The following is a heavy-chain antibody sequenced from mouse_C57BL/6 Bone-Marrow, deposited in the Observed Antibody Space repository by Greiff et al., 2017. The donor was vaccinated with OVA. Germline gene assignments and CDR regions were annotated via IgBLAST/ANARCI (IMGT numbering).Heavy chain of an antibody. D-gene: IGHD2-4*01. CDR2: ISGGGGNT. J-gene: IGHJ2*01. CDR3: ARHFPYDYDPYYFDY. V-gene: IGHV5-9*01. Sequence: DVMLVESGGGLVKPGGSLKLSCAASGFTFSSYTMSWVRQTPEKRLEWVATISGGGGNTYYPDSVKGRFTISRDNAKNTLYLQMSSLRSEDTALYYCARHFPYDYDPYYFDYWGQGTTLTVSS. CDR1: GFTFSSYT.